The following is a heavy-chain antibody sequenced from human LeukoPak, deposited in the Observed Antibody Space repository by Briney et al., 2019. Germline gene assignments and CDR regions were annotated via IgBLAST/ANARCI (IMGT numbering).Heavy chain of an antibody. CDR1: GFTFRNYA. Sequence: PGGSLRLSCAASGFTFRNYAVSWVRQAPGKGLEWVSAISGSGINTYYADSVKGRFTISRDDSKNTLYLQMNSLKTEDTAVYYCATDAGSMLRAGGTQYYFDFWGQGTLVTVSS. V-gene: IGHV3-23*01. CDR3: ATDAGSMLRAGGTQYYFDF. D-gene: IGHD3-10*01. CDR2: ISGSGINT. J-gene: IGHJ4*02.